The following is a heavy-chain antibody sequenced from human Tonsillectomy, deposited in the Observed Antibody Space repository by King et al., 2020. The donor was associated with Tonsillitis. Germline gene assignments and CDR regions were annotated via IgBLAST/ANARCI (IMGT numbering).Heavy chain of an antibody. V-gene: IGHV4-59*01. D-gene: IGHD6-13*01. J-gene: IGHJ4*02. CDR3: AREVYSSSWSLRGFDF. CDR1: GAPFDSFY. Sequence: QLQESGPGLVKPSETLSLTCTVSGAPFDSFYWSWIRQPPGKGPEWIGFIYYSGSTYYNPSLKSRVTISVDTSKNQFSLKVNSVTPADTAVYYCAREVYSSSWSLRGFDFWGQGTLVTVSS. CDR2: IYYSGST.